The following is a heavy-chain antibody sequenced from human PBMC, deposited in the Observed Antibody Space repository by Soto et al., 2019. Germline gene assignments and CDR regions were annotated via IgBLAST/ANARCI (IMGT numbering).Heavy chain of an antibody. V-gene: IGHV3-33*01. D-gene: IGHD5-18*01. CDR3: ARDRRGYSSGPNRDYYYGMDV. J-gene: IGHJ6*02. CDR2: IWYDGSNK. Sequence: QVQLVESGGGVVQPGRSLRLSCAASGFTFRSYGMHWVHQAPGKGLEWVAVIWYDGSNKYYGDSVKGRFTISRDNSKNTLYLQMNSLRAEDTAVYYCARDRRGYSSGPNRDYYYGMDVWGQGTTVTISS. CDR1: GFTFRSYG.